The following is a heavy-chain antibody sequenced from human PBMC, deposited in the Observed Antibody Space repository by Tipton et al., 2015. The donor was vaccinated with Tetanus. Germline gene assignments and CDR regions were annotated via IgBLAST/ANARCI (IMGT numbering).Heavy chain of an antibody. CDR3: ARERGNRGNAFDL. D-gene: IGHD2/OR15-2a*01. J-gene: IGHJ3*01. Sequence: SLRLSCAASGFTFSSYNMNWVRQAPGKGLEWVSSITGSGHITYADSVKGRFTISRDNAKNSVYLQMDSLRPGDTAVYYCARERGNRGNAFDLWGQGTMVAVSS. CDR2: ITGSGHI. V-gene: IGHV3-21*04. CDR1: GFTFSSYN.